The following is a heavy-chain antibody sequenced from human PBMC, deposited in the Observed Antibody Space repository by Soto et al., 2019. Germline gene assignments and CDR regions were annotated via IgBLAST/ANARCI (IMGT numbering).Heavy chain of an antibody. V-gene: IGHV4-30-2*01. Sequence: QLLESGSGLVKPSQTLSLTCAVSGGSISSGGYSWSWIRQPPGKGLEWIGYIYHSGSTYYNPSLKSRVTISVDRSKNQFSLKLSSVTAADTAVYYCARDSGSGSFDYWGQGTLVTVSS. D-gene: IGHD3-10*01. CDR1: GGSISSGGYS. J-gene: IGHJ4*02. CDR3: ARDSGSGSFDY. CDR2: IYHSGST.